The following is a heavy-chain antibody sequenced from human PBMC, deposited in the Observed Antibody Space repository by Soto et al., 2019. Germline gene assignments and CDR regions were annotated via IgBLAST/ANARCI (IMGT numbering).Heavy chain of an antibody. D-gene: IGHD4-4*01. Sequence: QVQLQESGPGLVKPSQTLSLTCTVSGGSISSGGYYWSWIRQHPGKVLEWLGYIYYSGSTYYNPSLTSRVTISVDTSKNQFSLKLSSVTAADTAVYYCASTVTTGYYFDYWGQGTLVTVSS. CDR3: ASTVTTGYYFDY. J-gene: IGHJ4*02. CDR2: IYYSGST. CDR1: GGSISSGGYY. V-gene: IGHV4-31*03.